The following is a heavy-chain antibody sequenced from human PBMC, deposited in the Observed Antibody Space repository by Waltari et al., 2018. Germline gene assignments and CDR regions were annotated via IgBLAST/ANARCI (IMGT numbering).Heavy chain of an antibody. D-gene: IGHD1-26*01. V-gene: IGHV3-23*01. CDR3: AKSRGSYSLDY. J-gene: IGHJ4*02. Sequence: EVQLLESGGGLVQPGGSLRLSGAASGFAFSIYALSWVRQAPGKGLGWVSAISGSGDRTYYADSVKGRFTISRDNSKNTPYLQMNSLRAEDTAIYYCAKSRGSYSLDYWGQGTLVTVSS. CDR2: ISGSGDRT. CDR1: GFAFSIYA.